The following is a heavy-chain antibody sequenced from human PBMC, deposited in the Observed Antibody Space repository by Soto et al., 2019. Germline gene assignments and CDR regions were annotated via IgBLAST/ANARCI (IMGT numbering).Heavy chain of an antibody. D-gene: IGHD3-3*01. CDR3: ARELTDYDFWSGYYGYYFDY. Sequence: SETLSLTCTVSGGSISSYYWSWIRQPAGKGLEWIGRIYTSGSTNYNPSLKSRVTMSVDTSKNQFSLKLSSVTAADTAVYYCARELTDYDFWSGYYGYYFDYWGQGTLVTVSS. CDR2: IYTSGST. J-gene: IGHJ4*02. V-gene: IGHV4-4*07. CDR1: GGSISSYY.